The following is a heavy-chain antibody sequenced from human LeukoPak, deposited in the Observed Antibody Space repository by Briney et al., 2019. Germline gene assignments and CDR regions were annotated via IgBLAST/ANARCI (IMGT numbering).Heavy chain of an antibody. J-gene: IGHJ4*02. CDR3: ARDSSLTMVLWD. Sequence: SVKVSCKASGGTFSSYAISWVRQAPGQGLEWMGGIIPIFGTANYAQKFQGRVTMTRDTSTSTVYMELSSLRSEDTAVYYCARDSSLTMVLWDWGQGTLVTVSS. D-gene: IGHD3-10*01. CDR1: GGTFSSYA. CDR2: IIPIFGTA. V-gene: IGHV1-69*05.